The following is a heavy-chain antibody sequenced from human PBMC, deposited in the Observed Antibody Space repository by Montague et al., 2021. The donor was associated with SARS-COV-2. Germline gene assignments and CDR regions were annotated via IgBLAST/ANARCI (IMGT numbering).Heavy chain of an antibody. CDR1: GGSISSYY. CDR2: INHSGST. J-gene: IGHJ4*02. Sequence: SETLSLTCAVYGGSISSYYWTWIRQPPGKGLEWIAEINHSGSTNYNFNPSLRSRVTISVDTSKSQFSLKLSSVTAADTGVYYCARWDPPTLTLIGLRGKSASDYWGQGTLVTVSS. V-gene: IGHV4-34*01. CDR3: ARWDPPTLTLIGLRGKSASDY. D-gene: IGHD4-23*01.